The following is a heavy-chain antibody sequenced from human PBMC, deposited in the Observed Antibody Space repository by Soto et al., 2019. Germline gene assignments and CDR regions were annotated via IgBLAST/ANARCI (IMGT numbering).Heavy chain of an antibody. D-gene: IGHD3-3*01. CDR2: IIPILGIA. Sequence: ASVKVSCKASGGTFSSYTISWARQAPGQGLEWMGRIIPILGIANYAQKFQGRVTITADKSTSTAYMELSSLRSEDTAVYYCSREEDYDFWSGYYYYYYMDVWGKGTTVTVSS. J-gene: IGHJ6*03. CDR3: SREEDYDFWSGYYYYYYMDV. CDR1: GGTFSSYT. V-gene: IGHV1-69*04.